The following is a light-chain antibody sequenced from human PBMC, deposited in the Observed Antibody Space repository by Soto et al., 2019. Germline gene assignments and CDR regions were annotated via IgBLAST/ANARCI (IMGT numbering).Light chain of an antibody. Sequence: QSVLTQPPSASGTPGQRVTISCSGSSSNIGSNSVNWYQQLPGTAPKLLIYSTNQRPSGVPDRFSGSKSDTSASLAISRLQSEDEADYYCAAWDDSLNGEVVFGGGTKLTVL. J-gene: IGLJ2*01. CDR1: SSNIGSNS. CDR3: AAWDDSLNGEVV. V-gene: IGLV1-44*01. CDR2: STN.